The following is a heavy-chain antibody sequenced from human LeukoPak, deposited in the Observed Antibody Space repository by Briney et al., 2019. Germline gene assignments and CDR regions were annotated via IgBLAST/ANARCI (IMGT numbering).Heavy chain of an antibody. CDR1: GYTFTGYY. CDR3: ARRPTPSSSYYCYYMDV. J-gene: IGHJ6*03. D-gene: IGHD6-6*01. V-gene: IGHV1-2*02. CDR2: INPNSGGT. Sequence: ASVKVSCKASGYTFTGYYMHWVRQAPGQGLEWMGWINPNSGGTNYAQKFQGRVTMTRDTSISTAYMELSGLRSDDTAVYYCARRPTPSSSYYCYYMDVWGKGTTVTVSS.